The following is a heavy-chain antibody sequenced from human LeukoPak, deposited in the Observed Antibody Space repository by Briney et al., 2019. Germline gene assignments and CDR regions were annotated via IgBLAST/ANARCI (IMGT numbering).Heavy chain of an antibody. CDR3: AKQAYDSPRTDFDY. V-gene: IGHV3-23*01. J-gene: IGHJ4*02. Sequence: PGGSLRLSCAASGLTLSRYAMSWVRQAPGKGPEWVSGVSTSGGSTYYADSVKGRFTISRDNSKNTLHLQMNSLRAEDTAIYYCAKQAYDSPRTDFDYWGQGTLVTVSS. D-gene: IGHD3-22*01. CDR1: GLTLSRYA. CDR2: VSTSGGST.